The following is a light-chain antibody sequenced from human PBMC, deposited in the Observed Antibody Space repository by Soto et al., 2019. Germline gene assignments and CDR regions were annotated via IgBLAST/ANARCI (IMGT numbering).Light chain of an antibody. CDR1: SSDVGGYNY. Sequence: QSVLTQPRSASGSPGQSITISCTGTSSDVGGYNYVSWYQQHPAKAPKLIIFDVSKRPSGVPDRFSGSKSGTSASLAITGLQAGDEADYYCQSYDTGLDYVFGTGTKVTVL. CDR2: DVS. J-gene: IGLJ1*01. CDR3: QSYDTGLDYV. V-gene: IGLV2-11*01.